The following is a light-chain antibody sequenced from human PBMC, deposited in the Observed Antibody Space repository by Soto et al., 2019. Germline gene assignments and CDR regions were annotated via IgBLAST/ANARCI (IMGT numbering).Light chain of an antibody. Sequence: EIVLTQSPGTLSLSPGERATLSCRASQTVSSNYLAWFQQKGGQAPRLLIFGASSRAAGIPDRFSGSVSGTDFILTISRLEREDFAVYYCQHYGSSWTFGQGPRWIS. V-gene: IGKV3-20*01. CDR1: QTVSSNY. CDR3: QHYGSSWT. CDR2: GAS. J-gene: IGKJ1*01.